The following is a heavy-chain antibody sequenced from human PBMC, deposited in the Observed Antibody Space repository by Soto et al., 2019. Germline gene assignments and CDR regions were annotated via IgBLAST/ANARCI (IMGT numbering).Heavy chain of an antibody. CDR1: GGTFSSYA. V-gene: IGHV1-69*13. Sequence: VKVSCKASGGTFSSYAISWVRQAPGQGLEWMGGIIPIFGIANYAQKFQGRVTITADESTSTAYMELSSLRSEDTAVYYCAAQEGGQLAPYYYYYGMDVWGQGTTVTVSS. CDR2: IIPIFGIA. CDR3: AAQEGGQLAPYYYYYGMDV. D-gene: IGHD6-6*01. J-gene: IGHJ6*02.